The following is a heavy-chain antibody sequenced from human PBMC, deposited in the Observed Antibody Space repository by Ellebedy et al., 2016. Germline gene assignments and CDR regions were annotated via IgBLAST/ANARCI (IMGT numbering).Heavy chain of an antibody. D-gene: IGHD3-16*01. V-gene: IGHV4-59*01. CDR3: ARAPLGWGDFDY. CDR1: GGSISSYY. CDR2: IYYSGST. J-gene: IGHJ4*02. Sequence: SETLSLTCTVSGGSISSYYWSWIRQPPGKGLEWIGYIYYSGSTNYNPSLKSRVTISADRSKNQFSLTLTSVTAADTAVYYCARAPLGWGDFDYWGQGTLVTVPS.